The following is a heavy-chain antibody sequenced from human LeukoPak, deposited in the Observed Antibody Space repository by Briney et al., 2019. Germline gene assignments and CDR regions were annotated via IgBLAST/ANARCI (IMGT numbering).Heavy chain of an antibody. V-gene: IGHV4-34*01. CDR3: ARSETGFDY. CDR2: INHSGST. Sequence: SETLSLTCAVYGGSFSGYYWSWIRQPPGKGLEWTGEINHSGSTNYNPSLKSRVTISVDTSKNQFSLKLSSVTAADTAVYYCARSETGFDYWGQGTLVTVSS. CDR1: GGSFSGYY. J-gene: IGHJ4*02. D-gene: IGHD1-14*01.